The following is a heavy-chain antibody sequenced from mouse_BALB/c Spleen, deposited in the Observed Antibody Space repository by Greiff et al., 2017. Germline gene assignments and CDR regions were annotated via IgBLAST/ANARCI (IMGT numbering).Heavy chain of an antibody. CDR3: ARGGTDYAMDY. CDR2: ISSGSSTI. Sequence: EVKLQESGGGLVQPGGSRKLSCAASGFTFSSFGMHWVRQAPEKGLEWVAYISSGSSTIYYADTVKGRFTISRDNPKNTLFLQMTSLRSEDTAMYYCARGGTDYAMDYWGQGTSVTVSS. V-gene: IGHV5-17*02. CDR1: GFTFSSFG. D-gene: IGHD3-3*01. J-gene: IGHJ4*01.